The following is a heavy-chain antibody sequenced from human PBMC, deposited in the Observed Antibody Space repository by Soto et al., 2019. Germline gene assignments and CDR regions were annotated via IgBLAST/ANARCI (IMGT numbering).Heavy chain of an antibody. CDR3: ARETTDLIYYYYYYMDV. V-gene: IGHV3-74*01. CDR1: GFTFSSYW. Sequence: PGGSLRLSCAASGFTFSSYWMHWVRQAPGKGLVWVSRINSDGSSTSYADSVKGRFTISRDNAKNTLYLQMNSLRAEDTAVYYCARETTDLIYYYYYYMDVWGKGTTVTVSS. CDR2: INSDGSST. J-gene: IGHJ6*03. D-gene: IGHD1-7*01.